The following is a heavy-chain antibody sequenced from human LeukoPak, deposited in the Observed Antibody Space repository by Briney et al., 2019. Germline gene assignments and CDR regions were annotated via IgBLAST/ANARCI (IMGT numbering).Heavy chain of an antibody. CDR2: ISRNSYT. V-gene: IGHV3-11*06. CDR1: GFTFSSYA. D-gene: IGHD6-13*01. CDR3: ARMGIAAVGAYYFDY. J-gene: IGHJ4*02. Sequence: GGSLRLSCADSGFTFSSYAMTWIRQAPGKGLEWVSYISRNSYTNYADSVKGRFTISRDNAKNSLYLQMASLRAEDTAVYYCARMGIAAVGAYYFDYWGQGTLVAVSS.